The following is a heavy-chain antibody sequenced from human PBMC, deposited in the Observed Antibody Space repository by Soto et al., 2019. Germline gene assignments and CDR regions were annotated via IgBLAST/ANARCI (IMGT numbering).Heavy chain of an antibody. V-gene: IGHV5-51*01. CDR3: ARVHIVVVPAAVQDGYEHFDY. CDR2: IYPGDSDT. D-gene: IGHD2-2*01. Sequence: GESLKISCKGSGYSFTSYWIGWVRQMPGKGLEWMGIIYPGDSDTRYSPSFQGQVTISADKSISTAYLQWSSLKASDTAMYYCARVHIVVVPAAVQDGYEHFDYWGQGTLVTVSS. CDR1: GYSFTSYW. J-gene: IGHJ4*02.